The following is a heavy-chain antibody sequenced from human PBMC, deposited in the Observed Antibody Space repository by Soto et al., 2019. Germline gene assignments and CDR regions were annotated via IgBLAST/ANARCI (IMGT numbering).Heavy chain of an antibody. V-gene: IGHV5-51*01. CDR2: IYPGNSDT. J-gene: IGHJ6*03. D-gene: IGHD2-2*01. CDR3: VRHLSPGRGSTSFMDV. Sequence: GESLKISCKGSGYSFTSYWIGWVRQMPGKGLEWKGIIYPGNSDTRYIPTFKGQVTVSADKSISTAYLQWNNMKASDTDMYYCVRHLSPGRGSTSFMDVWGKGTTVTVSS. CDR1: GYSFTSYW.